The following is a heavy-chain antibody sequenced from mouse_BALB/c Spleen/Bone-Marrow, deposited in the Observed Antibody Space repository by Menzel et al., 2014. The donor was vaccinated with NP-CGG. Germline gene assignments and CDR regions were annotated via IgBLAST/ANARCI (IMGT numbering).Heavy chain of an antibody. CDR2: IDTSDSYT. V-gene: IGHV1-69*01. J-gene: IGHJ1*01. CDR3: ARDYYGRGWYFDV. Sequence: HVKQSGAELVMPGASVKMSCKASGYTLTDYWMHWVKQRPGQGLEWIGAIDTSDSYTSYNQKFKGKATLTVDESSSTAYMQLSSLTSEDSAVYYCARDYYGRGWYFDVWGAGTTVTVSS. CDR1: GYTLTDYW. D-gene: IGHD1-1*01.